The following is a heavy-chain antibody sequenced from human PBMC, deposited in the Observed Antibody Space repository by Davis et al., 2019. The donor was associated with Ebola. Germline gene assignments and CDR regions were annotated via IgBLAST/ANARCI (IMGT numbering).Heavy chain of an antibody. J-gene: IGHJ6*02. CDR1: GYDFINYG. CDR2: INPNSGDT. Sequence: ASVKVSCKASGYDFINYGINWVRQAPGQGLEWVGWINPNSGDTNYAQKFRGWVTLTRDTSITTAYMEFSRLKSDDTAVYFCARDNADFGMDVWGQGTTVTVSS. CDR3: ARDNADFGMDV. D-gene: IGHD3-16*02. V-gene: IGHV1-2*04.